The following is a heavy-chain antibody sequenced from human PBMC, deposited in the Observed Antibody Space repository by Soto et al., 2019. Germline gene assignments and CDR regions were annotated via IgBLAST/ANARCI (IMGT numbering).Heavy chain of an antibody. V-gene: IGHV1-18*01. J-gene: IGHJ6*02. D-gene: IGHD6-13*01. CDR1: GYTFTSYG. CDR3: ARQSGRGNVEGSSWYLSYYYYGMDV. CDR2: ISAYNGNT. Sequence: ASVKVSCKASGYTFTSYGISWVRQAPGQGLEWMGWISAYNGNTNYAQKLQGRVTMTTDTSTSTAYMELRSLRSDDTAVYYCARQSGRGNVEGSSWYLSYYYYGMDVWG.